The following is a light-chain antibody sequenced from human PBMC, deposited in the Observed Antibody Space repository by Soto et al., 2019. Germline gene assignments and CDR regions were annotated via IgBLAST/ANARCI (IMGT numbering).Light chain of an antibody. CDR1: RSISSY. CDR3: QQSYNTPYT. Sequence: DIQMTQSPSSLSVSVGDRVTITCRASRSISSYLNWYQQKPGQAPELLIYASFNLQSGVPSRFSGSGSGTDFTLTISSLQPEDFATYYCQQSYNTPYTSGQGTKLEMK. V-gene: IGKV1-39*01. J-gene: IGKJ2*01. CDR2: ASF.